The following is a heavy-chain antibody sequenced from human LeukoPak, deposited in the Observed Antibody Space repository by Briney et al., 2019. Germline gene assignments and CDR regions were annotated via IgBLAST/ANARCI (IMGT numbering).Heavy chain of an antibody. D-gene: IGHD3-10*01. CDR2: MNPNSGNT. CDR3: ARGGVGRDYYGSGSYYVLL. J-gene: IGHJ4*02. Sequence: GASVKVSCKASGYTFTSYDINWVRQATGQGLEWMGWMNPNSGNTGYAQKFQGRVTMTRNTSISTAYMELSSLRSEDTAVYYCARGGVGRDYYGSGSYYVLLWGQGTLVTVSS. CDR1: GYTFTSYD. V-gene: IGHV1-8*02.